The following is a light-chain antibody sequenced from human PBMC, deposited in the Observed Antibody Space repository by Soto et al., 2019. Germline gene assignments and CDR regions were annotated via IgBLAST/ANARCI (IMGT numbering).Light chain of an antibody. V-gene: IGKV2-28*01. J-gene: IGKJ1*01. Sequence: DIVMTQSPLSLPVTPGEPASISCRSSQSLLHSNGNTYLDWYLQKPGRSPQVLIYLASNRPSGVPDRFSGSVSGTDFTLTISRVEAEDVGVYYCMQAVQPPWTFGQGTKVEIK. CDR3: MQAVQPPWT. CDR2: LAS. CDR1: QSLLHSNGNTY.